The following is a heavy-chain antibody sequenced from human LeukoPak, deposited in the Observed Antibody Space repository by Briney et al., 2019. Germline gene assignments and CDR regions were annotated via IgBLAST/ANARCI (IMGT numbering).Heavy chain of an antibody. CDR3: ARGPALFTMVRGVIDFDY. Sequence: ASVKVSRKASGYTFTSYGISWVRQAPGQGLEWMGWISAYNGNTNYAQKLQGRVTMTTDTSTSTAYMELRSLRSDDTAVYYCARGPALFTMVRGVIDFDYWGQGTLVTVSS. V-gene: IGHV1-18*04. D-gene: IGHD3-10*01. CDR1: GYTFTSYG. J-gene: IGHJ4*02. CDR2: ISAYNGNT.